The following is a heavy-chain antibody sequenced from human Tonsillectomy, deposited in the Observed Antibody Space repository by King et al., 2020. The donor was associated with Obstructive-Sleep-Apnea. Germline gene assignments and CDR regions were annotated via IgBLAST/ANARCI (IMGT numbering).Heavy chain of an antibody. J-gene: IGHJ5*02. CDR1: GFTFSSYW. Sequence: VQLVESGGGVVQPGGSLRLSCAASGFTFSSYWMGWVRQAPGKGLEWVANINEGGGERNYVDSVKGRFTNSRDNAKNSLFLQMNSLRAEDTAVYYCARVGGPYGDYGVFRFDPWGQETLVTVSS. CDR3: ARVGGPYGDYGVFRFDP. CDR2: INEGGGER. V-gene: IGHV3-7*03. D-gene: IGHD4-17*01.